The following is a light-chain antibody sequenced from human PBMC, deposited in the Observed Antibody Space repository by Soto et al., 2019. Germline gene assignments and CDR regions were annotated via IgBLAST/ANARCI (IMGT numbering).Light chain of an antibody. CDR2: EVS. CDR1: SSDVGGYDY. CDR3: TSYTSTHTLYV. J-gene: IGLJ1*01. V-gene: IGLV2-14*01. Sequence: QSVLTQPASVSGSRGQSITISCTGTSSDVGGYDYVSWYQHHPGKAPKLMIYEVSNRPSGVSNRFSGSKSGNTASLTISGLQAEDEADYYCTSYTSTHTLYVFGTGTKLTVL.